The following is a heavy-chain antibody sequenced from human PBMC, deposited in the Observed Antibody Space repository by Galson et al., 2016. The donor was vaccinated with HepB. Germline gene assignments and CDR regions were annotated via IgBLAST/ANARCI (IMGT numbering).Heavy chain of an antibody. CDR2: IGGLGDNT. V-gene: IGHV3-23*01. Sequence: SLRLSCAASGFPSSIYVMTWVRQAPGKGLEWVSSIGGLGDNTYYADIVKGRFTISRYMSKNSLYLQMNSLRAEDTAVYYGVKTPPRFNLIDSNIHWGQGTLVTVAS. D-gene: IGHD3-22*01. J-gene: IGHJ4*02. CDR1: GFPSSIYV. CDR3: VKTPPRFNLIDSNIH.